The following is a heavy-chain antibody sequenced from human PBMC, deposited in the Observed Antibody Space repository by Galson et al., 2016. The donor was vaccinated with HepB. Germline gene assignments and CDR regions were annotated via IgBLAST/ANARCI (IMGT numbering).Heavy chain of an antibody. D-gene: IGHD3-10*01. J-gene: IGHJ5*01. CDR3: AKHREYYYGSGNFNWFDS. Sequence: SLRLSCAASGFTFSRYAMSWVRKAPGKGLKWVSSIGGGADTYYADSVKGRFIISRDNSKNTLYLQMNSLRAEDTAIYYCAKHREYYYGSGNFNWFDSWGQGTLVTVSS. V-gene: IGHV3-23*01. CDR1: GFTFSRYA. CDR2: IGGGADT.